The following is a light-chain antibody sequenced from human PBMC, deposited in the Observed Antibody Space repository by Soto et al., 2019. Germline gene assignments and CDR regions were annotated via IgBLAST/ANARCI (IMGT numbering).Light chain of an antibody. J-gene: IGKJ1*01. V-gene: IGKV3-15*01. CDR2: GAS. CDR1: QSVSAN. CDR3: QQYSKWPQT. Sequence: EIVMTQSPATLSVSPGERATLSCRASQSVSANLAWYQQKPGQAPRLLIYGASTRATGIPARFSGSGSGTEFTLTISSLQSEDFAVYYCQQYSKWPQTLGQGTKVDIK.